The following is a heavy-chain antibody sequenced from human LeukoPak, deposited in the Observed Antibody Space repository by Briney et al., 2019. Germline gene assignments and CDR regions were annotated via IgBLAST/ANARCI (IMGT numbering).Heavy chain of an antibody. Sequence: GGSLRLSCAASGFIFNSYGMHWVRQAPGKGLEWVGFIQSDGSDEFYADSVKGRFSISRDNSKNTPSLQMNSLRAEDTAVYYCAKKGYYDGSGYYMYYFDHWGQGTLVTVSS. CDR2: IQSDGSDE. J-gene: IGHJ4*02. CDR3: AKKGYYDGSGYYMYYFDH. V-gene: IGHV3-30*02. CDR1: GFIFNSYG. D-gene: IGHD3-22*01.